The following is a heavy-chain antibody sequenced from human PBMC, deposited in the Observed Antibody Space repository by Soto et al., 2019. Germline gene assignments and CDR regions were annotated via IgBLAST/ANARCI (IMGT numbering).Heavy chain of an antibody. Sequence: TGGSLRLSCAASGFTFSSYEMNWVRQAPGKGLEWVSYISSSGSTIYHADSAKGRFTISRDNAKNSLYLQMNSLRAEDTAVYYCARDFSAGYSSGWYAFDIWGQGTMVTVSS. J-gene: IGHJ3*02. D-gene: IGHD6-19*01. V-gene: IGHV3-48*03. CDR3: ARDFSAGYSSGWYAFDI. CDR2: ISSSGSTI. CDR1: GFTFSSYE.